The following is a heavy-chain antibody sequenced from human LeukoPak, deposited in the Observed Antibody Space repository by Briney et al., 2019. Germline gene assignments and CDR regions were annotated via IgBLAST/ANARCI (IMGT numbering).Heavy chain of an antibody. CDR3: AKRWYYFDY. CDR2: ISNSGST. V-gene: IGHV4-59*12. CDR1: GGSMRSYY. D-gene: IGHD4-23*01. J-gene: IGHJ4*02. Sequence: SETLSLTCTVSGGSMRSYYWSWIRQPPGKGLEWIGYISNSGSTKYTPSLKSRVTISANTSKNQFSLKLSSVAAADTAVYYCAKRWYYFDYWGQGTLVTVSS.